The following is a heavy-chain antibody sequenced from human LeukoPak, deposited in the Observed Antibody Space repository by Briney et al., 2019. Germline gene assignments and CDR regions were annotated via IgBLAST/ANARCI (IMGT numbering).Heavy chain of an antibody. Sequence: GGSLRLSCAASGFTFSSYSMNWVRQAPGKGLEWVSYISSSSSTIYYADSVKGRFTISRDNAKNSLYLQMNSLRAEDTAVYYCARDLPVPAAALVYWGQGTLVTVSS. CDR2: ISSSSSTI. CDR3: ARDLPVPAAALVY. V-gene: IGHV3-48*01. D-gene: IGHD2-2*01. J-gene: IGHJ4*02. CDR1: GFTFSSYS.